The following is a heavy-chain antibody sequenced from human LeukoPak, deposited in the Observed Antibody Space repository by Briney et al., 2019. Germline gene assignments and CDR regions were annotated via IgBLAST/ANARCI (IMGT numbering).Heavy chain of an antibody. CDR1: GYTFTSYG. J-gene: IGHJ6*02. V-gene: IGHV1-18*01. CDR2: ISAYNGNT. D-gene: IGHD2-15*01. Sequence: ASVKVSCKASGYTFTSYGISWVRQAPGQGLEWMGWISAYNGNTNYAQKLQGRVTMTTDTSTSTAYMELRSLRSDDTAVYYCAILLHRGHYHYYGMDVWGQGTTVTVSS. CDR3: AILLHRGHYHYYGMDV.